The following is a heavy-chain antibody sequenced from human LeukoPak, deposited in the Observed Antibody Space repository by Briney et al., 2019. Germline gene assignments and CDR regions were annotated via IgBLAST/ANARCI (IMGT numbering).Heavy chain of an antibody. J-gene: IGHJ4*02. Sequence: ETLSLTCTVSGGSISSYYWSWVRQAPGKGLEWVSAISGSGGSTYYADSVKGRFTISRDNSKNTLYLQMNSLRAEDTAVYYCAKAEGKAVAGTPIDYWGQGTLVTVSS. CDR2: ISGSGGST. V-gene: IGHV3-23*01. CDR3: AKAEGKAVAGTPIDY. CDR1: GGSISSYY. D-gene: IGHD6-19*01.